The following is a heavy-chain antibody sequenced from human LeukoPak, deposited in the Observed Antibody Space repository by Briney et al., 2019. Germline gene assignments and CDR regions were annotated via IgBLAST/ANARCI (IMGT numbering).Heavy chain of an antibody. CDR3: AKDRTHRHNVDF. V-gene: IGHV3-7*01. Sequence: GGSLRLSCAASGFTFSTHWMSWVRQAPGKGLEWVANINQDGSEKYFVDSVKGRFTISRDNAKNSLYLQMNSLRAEDTAVYYCAKDRTHRHNVDFWGQGTLVTVSS. CDR1: GFTFSTHW. CDR2: INQDGSEK. D-gene: IGHD1-1*01. J-gene: IGHJ4*02.